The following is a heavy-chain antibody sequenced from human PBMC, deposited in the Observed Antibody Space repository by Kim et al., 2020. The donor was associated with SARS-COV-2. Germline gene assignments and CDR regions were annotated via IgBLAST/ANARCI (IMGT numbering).Heavy chain of an antibody. CDR2: TPT. CDR3: ARSYKITVGF. Sequence: TPTATADSVKGRFTIPRDNAKSSLYLQMNSLRAEDTAVYYCARSYKITVGFWGQGTLVTVSS. V-gene: IGHV3-11*01. D-gene: IGHD3-16*01. J-gene: IGHJ4*02.